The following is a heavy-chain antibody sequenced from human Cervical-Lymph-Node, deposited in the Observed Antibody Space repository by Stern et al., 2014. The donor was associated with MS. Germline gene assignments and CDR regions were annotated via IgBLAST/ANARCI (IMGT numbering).Heavy chain of an antibody. Sequence: QVQLVQSGAEVKKPWASVKVTCKASGYPFTSYGISWVRPAPGQGLAWMGWISAYNGNTNDAQKLQGRVTMTTDTSKSTAYMELRSLRSDDTAVYYCARGLLGSENAFDIWGQGTMVTVSS. D-gene: IGHD2-15*01. V-gene: IGHV1-18*01. CDR1: GYPFTSYG. CDR3: ARGLLGSENAFDI. J-gene: IGHJ3*02. CDR2: ISAYNGNT.